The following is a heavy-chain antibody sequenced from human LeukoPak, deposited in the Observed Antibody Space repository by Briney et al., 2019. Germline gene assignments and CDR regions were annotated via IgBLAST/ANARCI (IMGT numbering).Heavy chain of an antibody. CDR1: GDTFSSYV. Sequence: GASVKVSCKTSGDTFSSYVIGWVRQAPGQELEWMGGIIPLFRTANYGQKFQGRVTITADESTITAYMELSSLRSEDTAVYYCARGYWGSYYFDYWGQGTLVTVSS. CDR2: IIPLFRTA. V-gene: IGHV1-69*13. J-gene: IGHJ4*02. D-gene: IGHD7-27*01. CDR3: ARGYWGSYYFDY.